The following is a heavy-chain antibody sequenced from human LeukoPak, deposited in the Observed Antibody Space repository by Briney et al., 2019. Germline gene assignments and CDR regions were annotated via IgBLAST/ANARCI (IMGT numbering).Heavy chain of an antibody. D-gene: IGHD3/OR15-3a*01. CDR2: ISWNSGLI. Sequence: GGSLRLSCAASGFTFGEYAMHWVRQAPGKGLEWVSGISWNSGLIDYADSVKGRFTISRDNAKNSLYLQMNSLKAEDTAFYYCGKVGIFGLVTYYFDYWGQGTLVTVSS. V-gene: IGHV3-9*01. CDR1: GFTFGEYA. J-gene: IGHJ4*02. CDR3: GKVGIFGLVTYYFDY.